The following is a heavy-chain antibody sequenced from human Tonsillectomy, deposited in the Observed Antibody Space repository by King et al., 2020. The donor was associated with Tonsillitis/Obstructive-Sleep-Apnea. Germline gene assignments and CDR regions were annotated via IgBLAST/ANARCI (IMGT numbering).Heavy chain of an antibody. Sequence: VQLVESGGGLVQPGGSLRLSCAASGFTFSSYEMNWVRQAPGKGLEGVSYISSSGGTIYYEDSVKGRFTISRDNAKNSLYLQMNSLRAEDTAVYYCARVRRGYYGSGSYSHFDYWGQGTLVTVSS. V-gene: IGHV3-48*03. CDR3: ARVRRGYYGSGSYSHFDY. CDR2: ISSSGGTI. CDR1: GFTFSSYE. D-gene: IGHD3-10*01. J-gene: IGHJ4*02.